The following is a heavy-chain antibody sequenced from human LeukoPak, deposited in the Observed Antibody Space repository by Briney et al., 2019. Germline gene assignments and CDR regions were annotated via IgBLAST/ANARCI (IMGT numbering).Heavy chain of an antibody. D-gene: IGHD3-10*01. Sequence: SETLFLTCTVSGGSISSDYWSWIRQPPGKGREWIGYIYYSGSTNYNPSLKSRVTISVDTSKNQFSLKLSSVTAADTAVYYCARSGLLWFGELPDYWGQGTLVTVSS. J-gene: IGHJ4*02. CDR2: IYYSGST. CDR3: ARSGLLWFGELPDY. V-gene: IGHV4-59*01. CDR1: GGSISSDY.